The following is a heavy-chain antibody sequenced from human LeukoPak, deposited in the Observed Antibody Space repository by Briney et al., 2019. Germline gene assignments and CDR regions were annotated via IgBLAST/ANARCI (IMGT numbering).Heavy chain of an antibody. V-gene: IGHV1-8*02. CDR3: ARPHPDYSGSSIGDAFDI. J-gene: IGHJ3*02. D-gene: IGHD1-26*01. CDR2: MNPNSGNT. Sequence: ASVKVSCKASGYTFTGYYMHWVRQATGQGLEWMGWMNPNSGNTGYAQKFQGRVTMTRNTSISTAYMELSSLRSEDTAVYYCARPHPDYSGSSIGDAFDIWGQGTMVTVSS. CDR1: GYTFTGYY.